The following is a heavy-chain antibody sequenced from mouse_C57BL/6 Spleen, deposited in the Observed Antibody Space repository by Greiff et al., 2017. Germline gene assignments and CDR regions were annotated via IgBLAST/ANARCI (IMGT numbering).Heavy chain of an antibody. CDR3: ARERTLYYLDY. Sequence: ESGPGLVKPSQSLSLTCSVTGYSIPRGYYWNWIRQFPGNKLEWMGYISYDGSNNYNPSLKNRIPITRDTSKNQVFLKLKSVTTEDTATYYCARERTLYYLDYWGQGTTLTVSS. J-gene: IGHJ2*01. V-gene: IGHV3-6*01. CDR2: ISYDGSN. CDR1: GYSIPRGYY.